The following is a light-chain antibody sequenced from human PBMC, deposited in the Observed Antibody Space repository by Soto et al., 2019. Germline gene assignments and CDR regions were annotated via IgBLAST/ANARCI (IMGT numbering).Light chain of an antibody. CDR2: LGS. CDR3: MQALQTPS. V-gene: IGKV2-28*01. Sequence: DIVMTQPPLSLPVTPGEPASISCRSSQSLLHSNGYTYLDWYLQKPGQSPQLLIYLGSNRASGVPDRFSGSGSGTDFTLQISRVEAEDVGVYYCMQALQTPSFGGGTKVDIK. J-gene: IGKJ4*01. CDR1: QSLLHSNGYTY.